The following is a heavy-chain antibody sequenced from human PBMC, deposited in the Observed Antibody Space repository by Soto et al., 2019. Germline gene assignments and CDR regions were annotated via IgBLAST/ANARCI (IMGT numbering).Heavy chain of an antibody. Sequence: PGGSLRLSCAASGFTICSYAMYWVRQAPGKGLEWVSAISDRGDATHYADSVKGRFTISRDTSKNTLYLQLNTLRAEDTGVYYCAKDKPGPTSFDYWGQGTLVT. J-gene: IGHJ4*02. CDR1: GFTICSYA. D-gene: IGHD1-1*01. V-gene: IGHV3-23*01. CDR2: ISDRGDAT. CDR3: AKDKPGPTSFDY.